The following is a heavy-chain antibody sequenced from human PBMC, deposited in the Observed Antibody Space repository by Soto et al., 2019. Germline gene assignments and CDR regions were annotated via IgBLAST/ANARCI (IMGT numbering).Heavy chain of an antibody. CDR1: GGFFTYY. D-gene: IGHD5-12*01. CDR3: ARGDIGGHFYFDY. J-gene: IGHJ4*02. CDR2: AHYSGTT. Sequence: SETLSLTCSVSGGFFTYYWSWIRQPPGKGPEWIGFAHYSGTTKHTPSLKSRVTISLDMPKRQFSLNLSSVTATDTAVYFCARGDIGGHFYFDYWGQGALVTVSS. V-gene: IGHV4-59*01.